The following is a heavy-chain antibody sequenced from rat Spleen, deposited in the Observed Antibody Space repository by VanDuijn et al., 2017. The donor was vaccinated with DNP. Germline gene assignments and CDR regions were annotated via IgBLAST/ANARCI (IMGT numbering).Heavy chain of an antibody. Sequence: EVQLVESGENLVQPGRSLKLSCEASGFTFSDYNMAWVRQAPKRGLEWVATISYDGGSTYYRDSVKGRFTISRDNAKNTLYLQMESLRSEDTATYYCAKEALRAPFDYWGQGVMVTVSS. D-gene: IGHD3-1*01. CDR1: GFTFSDYN. CDR3: AKEALRAPFDY. J-gene: IGHJ2*01. CDR2: ISYDGGST. V-gene: IGHV5-7*01.